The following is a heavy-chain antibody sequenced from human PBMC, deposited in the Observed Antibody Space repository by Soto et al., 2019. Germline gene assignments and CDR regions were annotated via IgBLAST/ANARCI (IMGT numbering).Heavy chain of an antibody. CDR1: GDSVSSNSAA. J-gene: IGHJ4*02. CDR2: TYYRSTWSN. D-gene: IGHD6-13*01. CDR3: ARQIAATGTAGAFDY. V-gene: IGHV6-1*01. Sequence: QVQLQQSGPGLVKPSQTLSLTCAISGDSVSSNSAAWTWIRQSPSRGLEWLGRTYYRSTWSNDYALSVKSRITINPDTSNNQFSLHLNSVTPEDTAVYYCARQIAATGTAGAFDYWGQGTLVTVSS.